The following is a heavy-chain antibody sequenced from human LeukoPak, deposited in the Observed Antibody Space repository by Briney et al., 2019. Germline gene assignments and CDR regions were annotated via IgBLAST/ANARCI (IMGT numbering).Heavy chain of an antibody. CDR1: GFTFSNYW. CDR3: ASASSHRIAAGGDY. CDR2: INSDGSSR. J-gene: IGHJ4*02. D-gene: IGHD6-13*01. V-gene: IGHV3-74*01. Sequence: GGSLRLSRAASGFTFSNYWMHWVRHAPGKGLVWVSRINSDGSSRNYADSVKGRFTISRDNAKNTVYLQMNSLRAEDTAVYYCASASSHRIAAGGDYWGQETLVTVSS.